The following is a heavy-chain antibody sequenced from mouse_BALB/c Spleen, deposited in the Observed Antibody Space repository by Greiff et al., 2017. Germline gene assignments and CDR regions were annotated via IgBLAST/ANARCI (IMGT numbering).Heavy chain of an antibody. CDR3: ARQRGVYDGYLGLAY. D-gene: IGHD2-3*01. CDR1: GFTFSCYT. Sequence: EVQLVESGGGLVQPGGSLKLSCAASGFTFSCYTMSWVRQTPEKRLVWVAYISNGGRSTYYPDTVKGRFTISRDNAKNTLYLQMSSLKSEDTAMYYCARQRGVYDGYLGLAYWGQGTTRTVS. V-gene: IGHV5-12-2*01. J-gene: IGHJ2*01. CDR2: ISNGGRST.